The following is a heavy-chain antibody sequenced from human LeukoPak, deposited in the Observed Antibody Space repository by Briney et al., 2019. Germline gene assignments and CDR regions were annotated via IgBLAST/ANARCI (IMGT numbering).Heavy chain of an antibody. Sequence: GASVKVSRKASGYTFTNYYIHWMRQAPGQGLEWMGMIYPRDGSTSYAQNFQGRVTVTRDTSTTTVHMELRGLRSEDTAVYYCARDQEGFDYWGQGTVVTVSS. CDR3: ARDQEGFDY. CDR2: IYPRDGST. V-gene: IGHV1-46*01. J-gene: IGHJ4*02. CDR1: GYTFTNYY.